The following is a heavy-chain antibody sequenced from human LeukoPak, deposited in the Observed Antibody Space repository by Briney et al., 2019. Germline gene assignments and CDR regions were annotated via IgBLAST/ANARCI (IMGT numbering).Heavy chain of an antibody. CDR1: GFTVSSNY. V-gene: IGHV3-53*01. CDR2: IYSGGST. D-gene: IGHD3-10*01. J-gene: IGHJ4*02. CDR3: ARETPPMVRGGPLSDY. Sequence: GGSLRLSCAASGFTVSSNYMSWVRQAPGKGLEWVSVIYSGGSTYYADSVKGRFTISRDNSKNTLYLQMNSLRAEDTAVYYCARETPPMVRGGPLSDYWGQGTLVTVSS.